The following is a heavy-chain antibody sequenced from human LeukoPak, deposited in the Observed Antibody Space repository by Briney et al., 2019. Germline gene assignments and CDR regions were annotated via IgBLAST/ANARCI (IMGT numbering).Heavy chain of an antibody. CDR3: ARDYDYVWGSYRSGFDY. CDR1: GYTFTSYG. V-gene: IGHV1-18*01. CDR2: ISAYNGNT. J-gene: IGHJ4*02. D-gene: IGHD3-16*02. Sequence: GASVKVSCKASGYTFTSYGISWVRQAPGQGLEWMGWISAYNGNTNYAQKLQGRVTMTTDTSTSTAYMELRSLRSDDTAVYYCARDYDYVWGSYRSGFDYWGQGTLVTVSS.